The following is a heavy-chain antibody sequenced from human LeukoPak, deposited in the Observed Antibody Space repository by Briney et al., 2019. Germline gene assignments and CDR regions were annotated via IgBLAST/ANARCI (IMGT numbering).Heavy chain of an antibody. Sequence: ASVKVSCKASGYSFVGYGITWVRQAPGQGLEWMGWFNPENGNTNYAQKVQGRVTMTADTSTSTSYMEQRSLRSDDTAVYYCARDHSSSGDNFDYWAQEPLVPVS. V-gene: IGHV1-18*01. CDR3: ARDHSSSGDNFDY. D-gene: IGHD6-13*01. J-gene: IGHJ4*02. CDR1: GYSFVGYG. CDR2: FNPENGNT.